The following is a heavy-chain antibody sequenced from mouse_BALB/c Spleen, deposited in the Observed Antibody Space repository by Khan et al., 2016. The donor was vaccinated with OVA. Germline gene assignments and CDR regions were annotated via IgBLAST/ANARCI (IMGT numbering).Heavy chain of an antibody. D-gene: IGHD2-14*01. Sequence: EVELVESGPELVKPGASVKMSCKASGYTFTSYVMHWVKQKPGQGLEWVGYIYPYNDGTKYNEMFKGKATLTSDKSSSTAYMELSSLTSEDSAVYYCARNYRYDVYFDYWGQGTSLTVSS. J-gene: IGHJ2*02. CDR2: IYPYNDGT. V-gene: IGHV1S136*01. CDR1: GYTFTSYV. CDR3: ARNYRYDVYFDY.